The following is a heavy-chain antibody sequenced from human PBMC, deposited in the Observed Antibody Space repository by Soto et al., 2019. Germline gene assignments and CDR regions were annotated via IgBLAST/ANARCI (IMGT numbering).Heavy chain of an antibody. J-gene: IGHJ5*02. V-gene: IGHV4-34*01. D-gene: IGHD6-13*01. Sequence: QVQLQQWGAGLLKPSETLSLTCAVYGGSFSGYYWSWIRQPPGKGLEWIGEINHSGSTNYNPSLKSRVTISVDPSKNQFSLKLSYVTAADTAVYYCARAGTAAGTTLRGYNWFDPWGQGTLVTVSS. CDR3: ARAGTAAGTTLRGYNWFDP. CDR1: GGSFSGYY. CDR2: INHSGST.